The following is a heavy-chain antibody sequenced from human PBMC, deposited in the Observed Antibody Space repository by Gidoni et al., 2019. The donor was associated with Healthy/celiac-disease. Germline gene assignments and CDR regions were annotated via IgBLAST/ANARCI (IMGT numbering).Heavy chain of an antibody. CDR1: GGSISSISYY. CDR2: IYYSGST. Sequence: QLQLQESGPGPVKPSETLSLTCTVSGGSISSISYYWGWIRQPPGKGLEWIGSIYYSGSTCYNPSLKRRVTISVDTSKNQFSLKLSSVTAADTAVYYCARLGVATIRGFDYWGQGTLVTVSS. V-gene: IGHV4-39*01. J-gene: IGHJ4*02. D-gene: IGHD5-12*01. CDR3: ARLGVATIRGFDY.